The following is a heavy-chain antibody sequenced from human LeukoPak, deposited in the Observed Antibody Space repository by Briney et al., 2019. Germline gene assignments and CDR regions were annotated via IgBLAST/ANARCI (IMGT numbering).Heavy chain of an antibody. CDR3: ARERGPCSSTSCFMDV. CDR1: GYTFTSYG. Sequence: ASVTVSCKASGYTFTSYGISWVRQAPGQGLEWMGWISAYNGNTNYAQKLQGRVTMTTDTSTSTAYMELRSLRSDDTAVYYCARERGPCSSTSCFMDVWGKGTTVTVSS. CDR2: ISAYNGNT. J-gene: IGHJ6*03. D-gene: IGHD2-2*01. V-gene: IGHV1-18*01.